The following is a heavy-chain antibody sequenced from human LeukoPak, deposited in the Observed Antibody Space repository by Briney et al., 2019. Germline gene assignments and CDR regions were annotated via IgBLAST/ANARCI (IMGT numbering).Heavy chain of an antibody. D-gene: IGHD2-8*01. V-gene: IGHV3-23*01. Sequence: GGSLRLSCAASGFTFSSYAMSWVRQAPGKGLEWVSAISGSGGSTYYADSMKGRFTISRDNSKNTLYLQMNSLRAEDTAVYYCAKVRRDIVLMVYAPPGAFDIWGQGTMVTVTS. CDR1: GFTFSSYA. CDR3: AKVRRDIVLMVYAPPGAFDI. CDR2: ISGSGGST. J-gene: IGHJ3*02.